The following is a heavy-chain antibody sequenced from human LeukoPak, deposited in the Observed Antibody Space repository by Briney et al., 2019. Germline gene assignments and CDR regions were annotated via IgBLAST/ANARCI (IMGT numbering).Heavy chain of an antibody. V-gene: IGHV3-7*01. D-gene: IGHD3-10*01. J-gene: IGHJ2*01. CDR3: VRYYTRQSWYFDL. CDR1: GFTFSSDW. Sequence: GGSLRLSCAASGFTFSSDWMIWVRQAPGKGLEWVANIKTDEGEKYYVDSVKGRFTVSRDNAKNLLYLQMNSLRVEDTAVYYCVRYYTRQSWYFDLWGRGTLVTVSS. CDR2: IKTDEGEK.